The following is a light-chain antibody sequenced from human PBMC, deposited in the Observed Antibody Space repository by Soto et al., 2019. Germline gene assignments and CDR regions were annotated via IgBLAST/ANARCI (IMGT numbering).Light chain of an antibody. CDR3: QQYYSTPWT. J-gene: IGKJ1*01. CDR1: QSVLYSSNNKNY. V-gene: IGKV4-1*01. Sequence: DIVMTQSPDSLAVSLGERATINCKSSQSVLYSSNNKNYLTWYQQKPGQPPKVLIYWASTRESGVPDRFSGSESGTDSTLTINSLQAEDVAVYYCQQYYSTPWTFGQGTKVEIK. CDR2: WAS.